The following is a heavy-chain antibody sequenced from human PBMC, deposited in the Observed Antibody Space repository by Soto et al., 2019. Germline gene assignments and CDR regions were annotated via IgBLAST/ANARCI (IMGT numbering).Heavy chain of an antibody. J-gene: IGHJ6*02. CDR2: INPKSGGT. Sequence: GASVKVSCKASGYSFTDYHIQWVRQAPGQGLEWLGRINPKSGGTSTAQKFQGWVTMTRDRSISTVYMELTRLRSDDTAVYFCARGHSTDCSNGVCSFFYNHEMDVWGQGTTVIVSS. CDR1: GYSFTDYH. CDR3: ARGHSTDCSNGVCSFFYNHEMDV. D-gene: IGHD2-8*01. V-gene: IGHV1-2*04.